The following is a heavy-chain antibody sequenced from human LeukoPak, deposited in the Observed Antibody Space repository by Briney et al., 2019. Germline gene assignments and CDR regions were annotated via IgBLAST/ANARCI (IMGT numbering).Heavy chain of an antibody. CDR2: ISSSSSTI. Sequence: PGGSLRLSCAASGFTFSSYGMSWIRQAPGKGLEWVSYISSSSSTIYYAYSVKGRFTISRDNAKNSLYLQMNSLRAEDTAVYYCARCWGSGTYLFDAFDIWGQGTMVAVSS. D-gene: IGHD1-26*01. CDR3: ARCWGSGTYLFDAFDI. CDR1: GFTFSSYG. V-gene: IGHV3-48*01. J-gene: IGHJ3*02.